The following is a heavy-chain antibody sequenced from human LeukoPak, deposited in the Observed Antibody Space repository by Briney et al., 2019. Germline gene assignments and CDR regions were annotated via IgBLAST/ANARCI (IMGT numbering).Heavy chain of an antibody. Sequence: SETLSLTCTVSGGSISSYYWSWIRQPPGKGLEWIGYIYYSGSTNYNPSLKSRVTISVDTSKNQFSLKLSSVTAADTAVYYCARRTRAYYYDSSGYFDPWGQGTPVTVSS. D-gene: IGHD3-22*01. CDR1: GGSISSYY. CDR3: ARRTRAYYYDSSGYFDP. V-gene: IGHV4-59*01. J-gene: IGHJ5*02. CDR2: IYYSGST.